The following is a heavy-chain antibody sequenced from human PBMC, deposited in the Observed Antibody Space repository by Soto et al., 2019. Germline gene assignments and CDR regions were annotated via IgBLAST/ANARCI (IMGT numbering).Heavy chain of an antibody. CDR3: ARAGGYDFWSGFGPSKWGVSEYWFDP. J-gene: IGHJ5*02. CDR1: GGSISSYY. V-gene: IGHV4-59*01. CDR2: IYYSGST. D-gene: IGHD3-3*01. Sequence: ETLSLTCTVSGGSISSYYWSWIRQPPGKGLEWIGYIYYSGSTNYNPSLKSRVTISVDTSKNQFSLKLSSVTAADTAVYYCARAGGYDFWSGFGPSKWGVSEYWFDPWGQGTLVTVSS.